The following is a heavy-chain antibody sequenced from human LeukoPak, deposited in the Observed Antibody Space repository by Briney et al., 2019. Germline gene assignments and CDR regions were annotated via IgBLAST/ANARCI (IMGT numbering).Heavy chain of an antibody. CDR1: GFTLSSYS. CDR3: ARGVFYGGTDY. J-gene: IGHJ4*02. V-gene: IGHV3-48*04. D-gene: IGHD4-23*01. Sequence: HTGGSLRLSCAASGFTLSSYSMNWVRQAPGKGLEWVSYISSSSSTIYYADSVKGRVTISRDNAKNTLNLQMNSLRAEDTAVHYCARGVFYGGTDYWGQGTLVTVSS. CDR2: ISSSSSTI.